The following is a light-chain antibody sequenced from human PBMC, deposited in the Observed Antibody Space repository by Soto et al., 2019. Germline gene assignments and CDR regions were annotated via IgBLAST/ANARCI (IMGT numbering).Light chain of an antibody. CDR3: QQYGSSIT. J-gene: IGKJ5*01. Sequence: IVLTQSPVTLSLSPGERATLSCRASQSVSTYLAWYQQKPGQAPRLLIYGASSRATGIPDRFSGSGSGTDFTLTISRLEPEDFAVYYCQQYGSSITFGQGTRLE. V-gene: IGKV3-20*01. CDR1: QSVSTY. CDR2: GAS.